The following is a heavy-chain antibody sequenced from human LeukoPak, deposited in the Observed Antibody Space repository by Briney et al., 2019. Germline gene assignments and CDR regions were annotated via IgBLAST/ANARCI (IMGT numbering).Heavy chain of an antibody. CDR1: GFTFTSSA. CDR3: AAGPVATIPTEVPTAFDY. Sequence: GASVKVSCKASGFTFTSSAMQWVRQARGQRLEWIGWIVVGSGNTNYAQKFQERVTITRDMSTSTAYMELSSLRSEDTAVYYCAAGPVATIPTEVPTAFDYWGQGTLVTVSS. J-gene: IGHJ4*02. V-gene: IGHV1-58*02. D-gene: IGHD5-24*01. CDR2: IVVGSGNT.